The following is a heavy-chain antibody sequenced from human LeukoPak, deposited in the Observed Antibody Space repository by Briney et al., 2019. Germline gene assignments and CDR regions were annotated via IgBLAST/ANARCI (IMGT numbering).Heavy chain of an antibody. Sequence: GGSLRLSCAASGYTFGRYSMNSVRQAPGKGLEWLSYIWDSSRALYYADSVKGRFTISRDNAKNSLYLQMNSMRDGDTAVYYCARDRDWAFDYWGQGTLVTVSS. D-gene: IGHD2-21*02. CDR1: GYTFGRYS. V-gene: IGHV3-48*02. CDR3: ARDRDWAFDY. J-gene: IGHJ4*02. CDR2: IWDSSRAL.